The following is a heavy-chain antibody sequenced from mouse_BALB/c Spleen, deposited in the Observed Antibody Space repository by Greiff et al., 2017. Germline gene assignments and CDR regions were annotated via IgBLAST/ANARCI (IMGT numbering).Heavy chain of an antibody. J-gene: IGHJ4*01. D-gene: IGHD2-10*01. CDR3: TRSYYGNYAMDY. V-gene: IGHV1-5*01. CDR1: GYTFTSYW. Sequence: EVQLVESGTVLARPGASVKMSCKASGYTFTSYWMHWVKQRPGQGLEWIGAIYPGNSDTSYNQKFKGKAKLTAVTSTSTAYMELSSLTNEDSAVYYCTRSYYGNYAMDYWGQGTSVTVSS. CDR2: IYPGNSDT.